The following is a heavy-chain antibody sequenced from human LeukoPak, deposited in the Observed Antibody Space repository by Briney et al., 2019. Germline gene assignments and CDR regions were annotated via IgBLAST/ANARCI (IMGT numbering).Heavy chain of an antibody. CDR2: IKSDGSST. Sequence: PGGSLRLSCATSGFTFSTYWMHWVRQAPGKGLVWVSRIKSDGSSTTYADSVKGRFIISRDNAKNTLYLQMNSLRVEDTAVYYCARDLNLLQSYCFDCWGQGTLVTVSS. J-gene: IGHJ4*02. D-gene: IGHD2-15*01. V-gene: IGHV3-74*01. CDR3: ARDLNLLQSYCFDC. CDR1: GFTFSTYW.